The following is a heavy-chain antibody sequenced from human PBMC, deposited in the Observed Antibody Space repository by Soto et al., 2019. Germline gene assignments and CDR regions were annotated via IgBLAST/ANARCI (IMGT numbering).Heavy chain of an antibody. CDR1: GFTLTSFA. J-gene: IGHJ4*02. Sequence: EVQLLESGGGLVQPGGSLRLSCAASGFTLTSFAMAWVRQAPGKGLEWVSGISATGGSTHYADSVKGRFTISRDNSRNTVYLQMNSLRAEDTAVYYCAKGGAYCGGDCTRAYWGQGTLVTVSS. V-gene: IGHV3-23*01. CDR2: ISATGGST. D-gene: IGHD2-21*02. CDR3: AKGGAYCGGDCTRAY.